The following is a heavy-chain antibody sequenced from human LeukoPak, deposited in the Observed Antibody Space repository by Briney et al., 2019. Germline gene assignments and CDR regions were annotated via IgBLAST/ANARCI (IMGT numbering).Heavy chain of an antibody. Sequence: ASVKVSCKASGGTFSSYAISWVRQAPGQGLEWMGGIIPIFGTANYAQKFQGRVTITADESTSTAYMELSSLRSEDTAVYYCARGGVITMIVVAENYYFDYWGQRTLVTVSS. J-gene: IGHJ4*02. CDR2: IIPIFGTA. D-gene: IGHD3-22*01. V-gene: IGHV1-69*13. CDR3: ARGGVITMIVVAENYYFDY. CDR1: GGTFSSYA.